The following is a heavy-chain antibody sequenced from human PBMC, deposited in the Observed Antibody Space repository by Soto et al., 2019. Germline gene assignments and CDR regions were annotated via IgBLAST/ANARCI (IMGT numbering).Heavy chain of an antibody. Sequence: GGSLRLSCAASGFTFSSYAMSWVRQAPGKGPEWVSAISGSGGSTYYADSVKGRFTISRDNSKNTLYLQMNSLRAEDTAVYYCANGTRGYCTNGVCYTVDYWGQGTLVTVSS. V-gene: IGHV3-23*01. CDR3: ANGTRGYCTNGVCYTVDY. J-gene: IGHJ4*02. CDR1: GFTFSSYA. D-gene: IGHD2-8*01. CDR2: ISGSGGST.